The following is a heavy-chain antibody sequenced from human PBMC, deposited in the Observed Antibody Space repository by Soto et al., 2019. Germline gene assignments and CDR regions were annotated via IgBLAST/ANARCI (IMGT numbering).Heavy chain of an antibody. CDR2: IWYDGSNK. CDR1: GFTFSSYG. CDR3: ARDLDIVSTAYHYGMDV. J-gene: IGHJ6*02. Sequence: LRLSCAASGFTFSSYGMHWVRQAPGKGLEWVAVIWYDGSNKYYADSVKGRFTISRDNSKNTLYLQMNSLRAEDTAVYYCARDLDIVSTAYHYGMDVWGQGTTVTVSS. V-gene: IGHV3-33*01. D-gene: IGHD5-12*01.